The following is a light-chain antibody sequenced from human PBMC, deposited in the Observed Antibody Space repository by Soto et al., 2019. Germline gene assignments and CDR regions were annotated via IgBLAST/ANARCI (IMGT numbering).Light chain of an antibody. J-gene: IGLJ3*02. CDR3: CSYAGYNILV. Sequence: QSALTQPASVSGSPGQSITISCTGTSSDVGTYNLVSWYQQRPGKAPKLMIYEGSKRPSGVSNRFSGSKSCITASLTISGLQAEDEADYYCCSYAGYNILVFGGGTKLTVL. V-gene: IGLV2-23*01. CDR1: SSDVGTYNL. CDR2: EGS.